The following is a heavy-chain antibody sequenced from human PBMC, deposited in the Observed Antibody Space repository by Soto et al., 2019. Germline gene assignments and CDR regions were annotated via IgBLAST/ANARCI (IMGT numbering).Heavy chain of an antibody. D-gene: IGHD3-22*01. CDR2: ISSNGGST. V-gene: IGHV3-64D*06. J-gene: IGHJ6*02. CDR1: GFTFSSYA. CDR3: VKIHYYASSGLTQKDYYYYYYGMDV. Sequence: TGGSLRLSCSASGFTFSSYAMHWVRQAPGKGLEYVSAISSNGGSTYYADSVKGRFTISRDNSKNTLYLQMSSLRAEDTAVYYCVKIHYYASSGLTQKDYYYYYYGMDVWGQGTTVTVSS.